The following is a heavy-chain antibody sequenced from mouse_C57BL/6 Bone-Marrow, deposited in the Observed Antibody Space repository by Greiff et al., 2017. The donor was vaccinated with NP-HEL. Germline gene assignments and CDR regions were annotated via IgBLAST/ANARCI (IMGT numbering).Heavy chain of an antibody. CDR2: IHPNSGST. J-gene: IGHJ3*01. CDR1: GYTFTSYW. V-gene: IGHV1-64*01. Sequence: QVQLQQPGAELVKPGASVKLSCKASGYTFTSYWMHWVKQRPGQGLEWIGMIHPNSGSTNYNEKFKSKATLTVDTSSSTAYMQLSSLTSEDSAVYYCAGGWLLPWFAYWGQGTLVTVSA. D-gene: IGHD2-3*01. CDR3: AGGWLLPWFAY.